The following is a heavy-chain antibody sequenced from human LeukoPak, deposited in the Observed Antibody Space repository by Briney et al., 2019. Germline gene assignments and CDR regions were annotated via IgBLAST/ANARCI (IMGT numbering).Heavy chain of an antibody. V-gene: IGHV3-30*02. CDR1: GFTFSNYA. CDR3: AKVKTDILIADS. J-gene: IGHJ4*02. D-gene: IGHD2-21*02. Sequence: GGSLRLSCAASGFTFSNYAMSWVRQAPGKGLEWVSFIRFDGSNTYHADSVKGRFTISRDNSKNTLYLQMNSLTSEDTAVYYCAKVKTDILIADSWGQGTLVTVSS. CDR2: IRFDGSNT.